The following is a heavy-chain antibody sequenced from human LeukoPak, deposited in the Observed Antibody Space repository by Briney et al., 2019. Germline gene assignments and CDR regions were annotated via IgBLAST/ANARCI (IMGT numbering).Heavy chain of an antibody. CDR3: AREDGSGSYYNEVDY. V-gene: IGHV3-30*04. CDR2: ISYDGSNK. J-gene: IGHJ4*02. Sequence: GGSLRLSCAAAGFTFSSYAMHWVRQAPGKGLEWVAVISYDGSNKYYADSVKGRFTISRDNSKNTLYLQMNSLRAEDMAVYYCAREDGSGSYYNEVDYWGQGTLVTVSS. CDR1: GFTFSSYA. D-gene: IGHD3-10*01.